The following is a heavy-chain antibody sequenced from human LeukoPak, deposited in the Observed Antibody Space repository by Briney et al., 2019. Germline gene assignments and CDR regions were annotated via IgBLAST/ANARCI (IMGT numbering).Heavy chain of an antibody. J-gene: IGHJ4*02. CDR2: IWYDGSNK. D-gene: IGHD2-15*01. V-gene: IGHV3-33*01. CDR1: GFTFSSYG. CDR3: ARALYCSGGSCYSRGMVY. Sequence: AGGSLRLSCAASGFTFSSYGMHWVRQAPGKGLEWVAVIWYDGSNKYYADSVKGRFTISRDNSKNTLYLQMNSLRAEDTAVYYCARALYCSGGSCYSRGMVYWGQGTLVTVSS.